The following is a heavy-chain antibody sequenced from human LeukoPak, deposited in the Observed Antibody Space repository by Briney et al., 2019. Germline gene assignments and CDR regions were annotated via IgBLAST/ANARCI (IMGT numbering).Heavy chain of an antibody. CDR3: AKVVAARHYYYGMDV. D-gene: IGHD2-15*01. Sequence: GGSLRLSCAASGFTFSSYNMNWVRQAPGKGLEWVSSISSSSSYIYYADSVRGRFTISRDNAKNSLYLQMNSLRAEDTAVYYCAKVVAARHYYYGMDVWGQGTTVTVSS. CDR1: GFTFSSYN. CDR2: ISSSSSYI. V-gene: IGHV3-21*01. J-gene: IGHJ6*02.